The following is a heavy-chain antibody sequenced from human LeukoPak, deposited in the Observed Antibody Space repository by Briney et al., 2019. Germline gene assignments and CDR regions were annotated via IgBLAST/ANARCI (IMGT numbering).Heavy chain of an antibody. CDR1: GFIFSNYA. V-gene: IGHV3-23*01. D-gene: IGHD4-11*01. Sequence: GGSLRLSCAASGFIFSNYAMSWVRQAPGKGPEWVSGISGGGGATYYADSVKGRFTISRANSKNTVYLQMNSLRVDDTAVYYCAKSVEHSNYRKFHDWGQGTLVTVSS. CDR2: ISGGGGAT. CDR3: AKSVEHSNYRKFHD. J-gene: IGHJ4*02.